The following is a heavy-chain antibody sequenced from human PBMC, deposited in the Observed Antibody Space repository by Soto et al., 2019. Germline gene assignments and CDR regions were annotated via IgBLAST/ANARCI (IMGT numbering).Heavy chain of an antibody. CDR3: ARHGSTGTIGYYYGMDF. Sequence: WGTLCLTCTVSGASISSSNYYWGWMRQPPGQGLEWIWAMYYSGRTYYNPSFESRVSTSVNNSKNHSSLKQSAGTATDTTVYYCARHGSTGTIGYYYGMDFWGQGTTVTVSS. J-gene: IGHJ6*02. CDR2: MYYSGRT. D-gene: IGHD4-17*01. CDR1: GASISSSNYY. V-gene: IGHV4-39*01.